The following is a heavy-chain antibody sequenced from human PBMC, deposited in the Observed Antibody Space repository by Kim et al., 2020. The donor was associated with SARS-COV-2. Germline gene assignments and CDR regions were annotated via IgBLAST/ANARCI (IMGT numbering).Heavy chain of an antibody. CDR3: AKYLLSVVVVNY. CDR2: IGGSGGST. V-gene: IGHV3-23*01. CDR1: GFSFSSYA. Sequence: GGSLRLSCAASGFSFSSYAMSWVRQAPGKGLEWVSAIGGSGGSTYYADSVKGRVTISRDNSKNTLYLQMNSLRAEDTAVYYCAKYLLSVVVVNYWGQGTLVTVSS. D-gene: IGHD2-21*01. J-gene: IGHJ4*02.